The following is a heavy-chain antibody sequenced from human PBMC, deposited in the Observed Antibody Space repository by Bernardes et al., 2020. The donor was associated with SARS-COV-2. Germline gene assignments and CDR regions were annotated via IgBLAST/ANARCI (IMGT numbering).Heavy chain of an antibody. CDR1: GFTFNNFG. CDR3: AKDIRSRPVDAFDI. D-gene: IGHD2-21*01. Sequence: GGSLRLSCAASGFTFNNFGMHWVRQAPGRGLEWVAVISYEGSKKYYADALEGRFTISRDNAKNSLYLQMNSLRAEDTALYYCAKDIRSRPVDAFDIWGQGTMVTVSS. V-gene: IGHV3-30*18. CDR2: ISYEGSKK. J-gene: IGHJ3*02.